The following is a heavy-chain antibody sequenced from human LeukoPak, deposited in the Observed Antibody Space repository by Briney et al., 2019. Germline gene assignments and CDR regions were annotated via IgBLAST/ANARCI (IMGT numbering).Heavy chain of an antibody. CDR2: IKQEGSEK. CDR1: GFTFSSYW. CDR3: ARGLRRPTYYYDSSGYYMGY. J-gene: IGHJ4*02. D-gene: IGHD3-22*01. Sequence: PGGSLRLSCAASGFTFSSYWMSWVRQAPGKGLEWVANIKQEGSEKYYVDSVKGRFTISRDNSKNTLYLQMNSLRAEDTAVYYCARGLRRPTYYYDSSGYYMGYWGQGTLVTVSS. V-gene: IGHV3-7*01.